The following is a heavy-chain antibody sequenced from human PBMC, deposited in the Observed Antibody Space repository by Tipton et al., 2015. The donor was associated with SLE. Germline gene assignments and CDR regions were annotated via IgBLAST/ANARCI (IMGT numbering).Heavy chain of an antibody. J-gene: IGHJ3*02. CDR3: ARRNSTSGAFDI. D-gene: IGHD5/OR15-5a*01. Sequence: GSLRLSCAASGFIFSNFAMCWVRQAPGKGPEWVATIIASGGSAYYADSLKGRFTISRDNSKTMVYLQMDSVRVEDTAIYYCARRNSTSGAFDIWGQGTLVTVSS. CDR1: GFIFSNFA. CDR2: IIASGGSA. V-gene: IGHV3-23*01.